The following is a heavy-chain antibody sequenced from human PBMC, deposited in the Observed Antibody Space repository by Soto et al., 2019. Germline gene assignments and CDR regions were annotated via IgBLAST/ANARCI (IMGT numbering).Heavy chain of an antibody. Sequence: ASVKVSCKASGYTFITYAMHWVRQAPGQRLEWMGWINAGNGNTKYSQKFQGRVTITRDTSASTAYMELSSLRSEDTAVYYCARDPSYYGMDVWGQGTTVTVS. CDR3: ARDPSYYGMDV. J-gene: IGHJ6*02. CDR2: INAGNGNT. CDR1: GYTFITYA. V-gene: IGHV1-3*01.